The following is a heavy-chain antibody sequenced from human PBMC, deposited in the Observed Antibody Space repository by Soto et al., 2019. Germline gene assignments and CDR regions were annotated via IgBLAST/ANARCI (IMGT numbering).Heavy chain of an antibody. CDR3: ARVSTGYYDILTGYRYNWFDP. Sequence: SVKVSCKASGGTFSSYAISWVRQAPGQGLEWMGGIIPIFGTANYAQKFQGRVTITADKSTSTAYMELSSLRSEDTAVYYCARVSTGYYDILTGYRYNWFDPWGQAPLVTVSS. CDR1: GGTFSSYA. V-gene: IGHV1-69*06. J-gene: IGHJ5*02. D-gene: IGHD3-9*01. CDR2: IIPIFGTA.